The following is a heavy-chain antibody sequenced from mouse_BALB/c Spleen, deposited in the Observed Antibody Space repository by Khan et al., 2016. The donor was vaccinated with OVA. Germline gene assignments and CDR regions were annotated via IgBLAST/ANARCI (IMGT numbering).Heavy chain of an antibody. J-gene: IGHJ4*01. CDR2: INTYTGEP. CDR3: ARPPCFTSAMDN. CDR1: GHTFTNFG. Sequence: QIQLVQSGPELKKPGETVKISCKASGHTFTNFGMNWVKQAPGKGLKWMGWINTYTGEPTYADDFNGRFAFSLEASASTAFLQINNLTNEDTATYYCARPPCFTSAMDNWGQGTSVTVSS. V-gene: IGHV9-3-1*01.